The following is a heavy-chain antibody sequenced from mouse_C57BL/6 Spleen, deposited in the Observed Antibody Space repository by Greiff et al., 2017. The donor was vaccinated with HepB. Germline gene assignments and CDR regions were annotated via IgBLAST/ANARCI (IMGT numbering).Heavy chain of an antibody. J-gene: IGHJ2*01. CDR1: GYTFTSYW. CDR3: ARWVECYGSSEY. V-gene: IGHV1-59*01. D-gene: IGHD1-1*01. Sequence: QVQLQQPGAELVRPGASVKLSCKASGYTFTSYWMHWVKQRPGQGLEWIGVIDPSDSYTNYNQKFKGKATLTVDTSSSTAYMQLSSLTAEDSAVYYGARWVECYGSSEYWGQGTTLTVAS. CDR2: IDPSDSYT.